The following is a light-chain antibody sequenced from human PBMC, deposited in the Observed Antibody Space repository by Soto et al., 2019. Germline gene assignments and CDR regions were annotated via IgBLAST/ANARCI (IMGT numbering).Light chain of an antibody. V-gene: IGKV3-15*01. CDR2: GAS. J-gene: IGKJ2*01. CDR3: QQYTTWPPYT. CDR1: QSVSSN. Sequence: EIVMTQSPANLSVSPGERATLSCRASQSVSSNLAWYQQKPGQGPRLLIYGASTRATSIPARFSGSGSGTEFTLTINRPPSEHFAAYYCQQYTTWPPYTCGQGTKLEIK.